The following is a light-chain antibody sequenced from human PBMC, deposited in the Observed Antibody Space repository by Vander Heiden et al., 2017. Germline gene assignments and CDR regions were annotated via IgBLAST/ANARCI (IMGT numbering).Light chain of an antibody. CDR2: DDS. J-gene: IGLJ2*01. CDR3: QVWDSSSDHSVV. CDR1: KIGSKS. Sequence: SFLLPPPPSFSLSPRKTARSTGGGKKIGSKSVHWYQQKPGQAPVLVVYDDSDRPSGIPERFSGSNSGNTATLTISRVEAGDEADYYCQVWDSSSDHSVVFGGGTKLTVL. V-gene: IGLV3-21*03.